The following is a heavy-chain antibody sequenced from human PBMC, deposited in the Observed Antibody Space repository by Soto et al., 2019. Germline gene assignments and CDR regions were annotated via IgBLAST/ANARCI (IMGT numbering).Heavy chain of an antibody. CDR3: VREDGVVGVSSAFDS. D-gene: IGHD1-26*01. V-gene: IGHV3-21*02. CDR1: GFTLTAYT. CDR2: INGRSNYK. Sequence: EVQLVESGGGLVAPGGSLRLSCVASGFTLTAYTMNWVRQAPGTGLEWVSSINGRSNYKYYSDSVKGRFTISRDNTQNSLVLQMSRLGPEDTATYYCVREDGVVGVSSAFDSWGQGTLVTVSS. J-gene: IGHJ4*02.